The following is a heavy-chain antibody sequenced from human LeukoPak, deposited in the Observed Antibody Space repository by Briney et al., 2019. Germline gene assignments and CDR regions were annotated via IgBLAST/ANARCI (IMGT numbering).Heavy chain of an antibody. CDR1: GYTFTSYG. D-gene: IGHD3-10*01. Sequence: GASVKVSCKASGYTFTSYGITWVRQAPGQGLEWMGWISAYNGNTNYAQMLQGRVTMTTDTSTSTAYMELRSLRSDDTAVYYCARIIYGSGSYDFDYWGQGTLVTVSS. V-gene: IGHV1-18*01. J-gene: IGHJ4*02. CDR3: ARIIYGSGSYDFDY. CDR2: ISAYNGNT.